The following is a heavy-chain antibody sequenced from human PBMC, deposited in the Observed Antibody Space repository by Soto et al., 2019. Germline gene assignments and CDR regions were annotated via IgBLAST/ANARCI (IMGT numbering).Heavy chain of an antibody. D-gene: IGHD3-22*01. CDR1: GYSFTSYW. V-gene: IGHV5-10-1*01. CDR3: AGGVTMIADYYYGMDV. Sequence: GESLKISCKGSGYSFTSYWISWVRQMPGKGLEWMGRIDPSDSYTNYSPSFQGHVTISADKSISTAYLQWSSLKASDTAMYYCAGGVTMIADYYYGMDVWGQGTTVTVSS. CDR2: IDPSDSYT. J-gene: IGHJ6*02.